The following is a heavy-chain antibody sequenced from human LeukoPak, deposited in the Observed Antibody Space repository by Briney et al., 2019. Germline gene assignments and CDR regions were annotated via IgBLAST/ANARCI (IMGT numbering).Heavy chain of an antibody. CDR3: AREIRETVFTRHHYYGIDV. CDR1: GFTFSTYD. D-gene: IGHD1-1*01. J-gene: IGHJ6*02. Sequence: PGGSLRLSCAASGFTFSTYDMHWVRQVTGKGLEWVSAIGTVDDTYYLGSVKGRFTISRENAKNVLYLQMSSLRVEDTAVYYCAREIRETVFTRHHYYGIDVWGQETTVTVSS. CDR2: IGTVDDT. V-gene: IGHV3-13*01.